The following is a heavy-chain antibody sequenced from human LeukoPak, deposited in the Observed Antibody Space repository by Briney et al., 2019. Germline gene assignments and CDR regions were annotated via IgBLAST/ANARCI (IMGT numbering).Heavy chain of an antibody. J-gene: IGHJ6*02. D-gene: IGHD1-26*01. Sequence: GGSLRLSCAASGFTFSSYSMNWVRQAPGKGLEWVSSISSSSSYIYYADSVKGRFTISRDNSKNTLYLQMNSLRAEDTAVYYCAGRSGSYYGYYYYYGMDVWGQGTTVTVSS. CDR2: ISSSSSYI. CDR3: AGRSGSYYGYYYYYGMDV. CDR1: GFTFSSYS. V-gene: IGHV3-21*04.